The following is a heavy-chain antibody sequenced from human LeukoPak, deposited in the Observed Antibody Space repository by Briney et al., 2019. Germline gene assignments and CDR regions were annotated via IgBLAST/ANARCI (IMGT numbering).Heavy chain of an antibody. CDR1: GFTFNTYG. V-gene: IGHV3-30*18. Sequence: PGRSLRLSCVASGFTFNTYGIHWVRQAPGKGLEWVAGISVDGNNKDYSDSVKGRFTISRDNSKNTLYLQMNSLRAEDTAVYHCAKAAYCTSTSCHFSGYAQRPLDSWGQGTLVTVSS. CDR2: ISVDGNNK. J-gene: IGHJ4*02. CDR3: AKAAYCTSTSCHFSGYAQRPLDS. D-gene: IGHD2-2*01.